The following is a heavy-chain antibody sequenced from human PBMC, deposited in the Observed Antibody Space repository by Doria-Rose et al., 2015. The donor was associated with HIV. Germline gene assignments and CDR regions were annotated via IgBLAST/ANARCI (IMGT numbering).Heavy chain of an antibody. J-gene: IGHJ5*02. V-gene: IGHV3-21*01. CDR3: ARRIVDAGPTPWFDP. CDR1: GFTFSTYS. Sequence: EVQLVESGGGLVKPGGSLRLSCAASGFTFSTYSMTWVRQAPGKGLEWVSSITSRSSYIYYADSVKGRFTISRDNAKNSLYLQMSSLRAEDTAVYYCARRIVDAGPTPWFDPWGQGTLVTVSS. CDR2: ITSRSSYI. D-gene: IGHD6-13*01.